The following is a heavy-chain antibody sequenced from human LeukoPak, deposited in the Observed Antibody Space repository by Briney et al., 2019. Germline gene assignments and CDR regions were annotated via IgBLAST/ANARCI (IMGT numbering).Heavy chain of an antibody. CDR2: IKQDGSEK. V-gene: IGHV3-7*01. Sequence: PGGSLRPSCAASGFTFSSYWMSWVRQAPGKGLEWVANIKQDGSEKYYVGSVKGRFTISRDNAKNSLYLQMNSLRAEDTAVYYCARTSGGDGYNCPYGYWGQGTLVTVSS. D-gene: IGHD5-24*01. CDR1: GFTFSSYW. CDR3: ARTSGGDGYNCPYGY. J-gene: IGHJ4*02.